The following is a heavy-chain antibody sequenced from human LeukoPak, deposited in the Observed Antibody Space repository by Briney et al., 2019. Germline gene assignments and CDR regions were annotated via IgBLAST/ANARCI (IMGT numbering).Heavy chain of an antibody. CDR1: GGSISSGGYY. D-gene: IGHD3-3*01. Sequence: SETLSLTCTVSGGSISSGGYYWSWIRQHPGEGLEWIGYIYYSGSTYYTPSLKSRVTISVDTSKNQFSLKLSSVTAADTAVYYCARDSKHYDFWSGYSAGYYGMDVWGQGTTVTVSS. CDR3: ARDSKHYDFWSGYSAGYYGMDV. CDR2: IYYSGST. J-gene: IGHJ6*02. V-gene: IGHV4-31*03.